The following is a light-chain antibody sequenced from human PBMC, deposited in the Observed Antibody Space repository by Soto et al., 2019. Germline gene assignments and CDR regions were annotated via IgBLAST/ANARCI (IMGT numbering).Light chain of an antibody. V-gene: IGLV2-23*01. Sequence: QSALTQPASLSGSPGQSITISCTGTSSDVGGSGLVSWYQFHPGKAPKLLIFEGFKRPSGISNRFSGSKSGSTASLTISGLQAEDEADYYCAAWDDSLSGWVFGGGTKVTVL. CDR1: SSDVGGSGL. CDR2: EGF. CDR3: AAWDDSLSGWV. J-gene: IGLJ3*02.